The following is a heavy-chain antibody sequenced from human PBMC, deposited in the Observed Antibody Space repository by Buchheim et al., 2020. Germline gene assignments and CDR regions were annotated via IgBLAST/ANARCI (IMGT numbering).Heavy chain of an antibody. Sequence: EVQLVESGGGLVQPGGSLRLSCAASGFTVSSNYMSWVRQAPGKGLEWVSVIYSGGSTYYADSVKGRFTISRDNSKNTLYLQMNSLRVEDTAVYYCARDSDTSAYYWFFDLWGRGTL. CDR2: IYSGGST. J-gene: IGHJ2*01. D-gene: IGHD3-22*01. CDR1: GFTVSSNY. V-gene: IGHV3-66*01. CDR3: ARDSDTSAYYWFFDL.